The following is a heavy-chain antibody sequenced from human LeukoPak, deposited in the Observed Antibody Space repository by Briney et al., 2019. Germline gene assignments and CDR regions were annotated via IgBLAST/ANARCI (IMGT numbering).Heavy chain of an antibody. CDR2: MYTSGST. Sequence: PTETLSLTCIVSGGSISSYDWSWIRQPAGKGLEWIGRMYTSGSTKYNPSLKSRVTVSVDTSKNQLSLKLNSLTAADTAVYYCARDRGSSSSDGFDIWGQGTMVTVSS. CDR1: GGSISSYD. V-gene: IGHV4-4*07. CDR3: ARDRGSSSSDGFDI. D-gene: IGHD6-6*01. J-gene: IGHJ3*02.